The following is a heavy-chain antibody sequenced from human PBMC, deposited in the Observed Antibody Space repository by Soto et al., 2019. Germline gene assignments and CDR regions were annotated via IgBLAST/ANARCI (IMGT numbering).Heavy chain of an antibody. CDR3: GRCRTDSYAMDV. Sequence: ASVKVSCKASGYTFTSYGTSWVRQAPGQGLEWMGWISAYNGNTNYAQNVKGRVVMTTDISTNTVYLELRSLRSDDTAMYYCGRCRTDSYAMDVWGQGTTVTVSS. CDR1: GYTFTSYG. CDR2: ISAYNGNT. D-gene: IGHD2-8*02. J-gene: IGHJ6*02. V-gene: IGHV1-18*01.